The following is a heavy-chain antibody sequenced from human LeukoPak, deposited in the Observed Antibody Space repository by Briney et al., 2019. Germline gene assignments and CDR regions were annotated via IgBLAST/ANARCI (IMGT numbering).Heavy chain of an antibody. CDR1: GGSFSGYY. J-gene: IGHJ4*02. CDR2: INHSGST. CDR3: ARPGYYGGKDYFDY. V-gene: IGHV4-34*01. D-gene: IGHD4-17*01. Sequence: SSETLSLTCAVYGGSFSGYYWSWIRQPPGKGLEWIGEINHSGSTNYNPSLKSRVTISVDTSKNQFSLKLSSVTAADTAVYYCARPGYYGGKDYFDYWGQGTLVTVSS.